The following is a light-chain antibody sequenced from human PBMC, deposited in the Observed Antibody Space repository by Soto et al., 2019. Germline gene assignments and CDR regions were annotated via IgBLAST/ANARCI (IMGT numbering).Light chain of an antibody. Sequence: IELTQSPATLSVSPGERVTISCRASENVGTDLAWYQQRPGQPPRLLIYGSSTMATGISATFSGSGSRTEFTLTISSLQSEDSAVYYCQQYNNWGLSFGGGTRVEIK. CDR1: ENVGTD. CDR3: QQYNNWGLS. CDR2: GSS. J-gene: IGKJ4*01. V-gene: IGKV3D-15*01.